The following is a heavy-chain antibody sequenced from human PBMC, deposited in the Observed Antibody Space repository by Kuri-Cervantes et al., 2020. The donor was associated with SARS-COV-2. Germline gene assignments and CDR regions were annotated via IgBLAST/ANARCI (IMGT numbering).Heavy chain of an antibody. D-gene: IGHD5-18*01. CDR2: ISSSSSYI. V-gene: IGHV3-21*01. J-gene: IGHJ4*02. CDR1: GLTFSSYI. CDR3: ARDSLDTAMVTTPDD. Sequence: GGSLRLSCAASGLTFSSYIMNWVRQAPGKGLQWVSSISSSSSYIYYADSVKGRFTISRDKTKNSMYLQMNSLRAEDTAVYYCARDSLDTAMVTTPDDWGQETLVTVSS.